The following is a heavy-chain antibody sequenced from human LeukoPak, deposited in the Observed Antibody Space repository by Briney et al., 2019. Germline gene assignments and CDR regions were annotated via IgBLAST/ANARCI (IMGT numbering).Heavy chain of an antibody. CDR3: ARALGPYCSGGSCYSGAYDI. CDR2: ISSSGSTI. D-gene: IGHD2-15*01. V-gene: IGHV3-48*03. Sequence: TGGSLRLSCAASGFTFSSYAMSWVRQAPGKGLEWVSYISSSGSTIYYADSVKGRFTISRDNAKNSLYLQMNSLRAEDTAVYYCARALGPYCSGGSCYSGAYDIWGQGTVVIVSS. CDR1: GFTFSSYA. J-gene: IGHJ3*02.